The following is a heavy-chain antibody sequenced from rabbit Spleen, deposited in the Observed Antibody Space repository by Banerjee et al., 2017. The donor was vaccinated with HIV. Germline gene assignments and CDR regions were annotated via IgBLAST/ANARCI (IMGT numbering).Heavy chain of an antibody. D-gene: IGHD1-1*01. V-gene: IGHV1S40*01. J-gene: IGHJ4*01. CDR3: ARDLVGVIGWNFYL. CDR1: GFSFSANYY. Sequence: QSLEESGGGLVQPEGSLTLTCTASGFSFSANYYMCWVRQAPGKGLEWIACINAATGKPVYATWAKGRFTISRTSSTTVTLRMTSLTAADRATYFCARDLVGVIGWNFYLWGQGTLVTVS. CDR2: INAATGKP.